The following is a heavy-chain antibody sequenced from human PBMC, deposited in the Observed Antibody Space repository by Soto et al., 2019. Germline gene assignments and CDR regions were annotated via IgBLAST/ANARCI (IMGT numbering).Heavy chain of an antibody. V-gene: IGHV1-18*01. CDR3: ARDPHEYWTSYWFDP. D-gene: IGHD3-3*01. J-gene: IGHJ5*02. CDR1: GYNFNIYG. CDR2: ISAYDGKT. Sequence: QVPLVQSGAEVKKPGASVKVSCKASGYNFNIYGINWVLQAPGQGLELMGWISAYDGKTTYAEKLQARVTMTTDASTSIAYMELRSLRSDDTAVYYCARDPHEYWTSYWFDPWGQGTLVTVSS.